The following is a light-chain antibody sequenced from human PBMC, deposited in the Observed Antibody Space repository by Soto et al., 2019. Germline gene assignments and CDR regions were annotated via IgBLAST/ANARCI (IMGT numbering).Light chain of an antibody. CDR1: QNIENY. J-gene: IGKJ5*01. Sequence: DIQRTQSPSSLSASLGDTVTISCRASQNIENYLHWYQQKAGKAPEVLLYVASVSSRFSGSGYGTDFTLTITNLQPEDFAMYDCQQSFSSPPITFGQGTRLDIK. CDR2: VAS. V-gene: IGKV1-39*01. CDR3: QQSFSSPPIT.